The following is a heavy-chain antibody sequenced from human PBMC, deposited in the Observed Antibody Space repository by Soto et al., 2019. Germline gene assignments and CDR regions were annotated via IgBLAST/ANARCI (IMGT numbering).Heavy chain of an antibody. CDR1: GYTFTNYF. CDR3: ARGRVASDGSFDY. J-gene: IGHJ4*02. D-gene: IGHD5-12*01. CDR2: IIPILGIA. V-gene: IGHV1-69*04. Sequence: GASVKVSCKASGYTFTNYFIHWVRQAPGQGLEWMGRIIPILGIANYAQKFQGRATITADKSTSTAYMELSSLRSEDTAVYYCARGRVASDGSFDYWGQGTLVTVSS.